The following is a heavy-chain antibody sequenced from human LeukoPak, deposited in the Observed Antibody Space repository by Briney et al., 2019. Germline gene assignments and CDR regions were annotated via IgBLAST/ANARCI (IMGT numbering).Heavy chain of an antibody. CDR3: ARSEVGATTTFDY. V-gene: IGHV4-34*01. J-gene: IGHJ4*02. Sequence: SETLSLTCAVYGGSFSGYYWSWIRQPPGKGLEWIGEINHSGSTNYNPSLKGRVTISVDTSKNQFSLKLSSVTAADTAVYYCARSEVGATTTFDYWGQGTLVTVSS. D-gene: IGHD1-26*01. CDR1: GGSFSGYY. CDR2: INHSGST.